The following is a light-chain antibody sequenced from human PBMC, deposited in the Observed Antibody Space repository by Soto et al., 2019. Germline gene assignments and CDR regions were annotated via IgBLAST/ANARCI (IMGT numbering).Light chain of an antibody. Sequence: EVVLTQSPGTLSLSPGERATLSCRASQNIRSNELAWYQQKPGQAPRLLIYRGSSRATGIPDRFSGRGSGTDFTLTISSLEPEDFAVYYCQDYGTSAPWTFGQGTKVEIK. V-gene: IGKV3-20*01. J-gene: IGKJ1*01. CDR2: RGS. CDR3: QDYGTSAPWT. CDR1: QNIRSNE.